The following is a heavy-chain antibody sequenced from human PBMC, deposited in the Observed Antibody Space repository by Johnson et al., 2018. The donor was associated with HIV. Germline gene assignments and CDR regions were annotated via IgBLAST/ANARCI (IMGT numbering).Heavy chain of an antibody. V-gene: IGHV3-30*19. J-gene: IGHJ3*02. CDR3: ATWKDYGDYSGLAGDAFDI. Sequence: QMLLVESGGGVVQPGGSLRLSCAASGFTFSSYGMHWVRQAPGKGLEWVAVISYDGSNKYYADSVKGRFTISRDNSKNTLYLQMNSLRAEDTAVYYCATWKDYGDYSGLAGDAFDIWGQGTMVTVSS. D-gene: IGHD4-17*01. CDR2: ISYDGSNK. CDR1: GFTFSSYG.